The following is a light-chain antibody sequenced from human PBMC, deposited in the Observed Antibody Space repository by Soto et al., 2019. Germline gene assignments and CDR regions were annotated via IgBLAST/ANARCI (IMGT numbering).Light chain of an antibody. V-gene: IGLV1-44*01. J-gene: IGLJ2*01. CDR1: SSNIGSNT. CDR2: SNN. CDR3: AAWDDSLNAVV. Sequence: QSVLTQPPSASGTPGQRVTISCSGSSSNIGSNTVNWYQQLPGTAPKLLIYSNNQRPSGVPYRFSGSKSGTSASLAISWLQSEDEADYYCAAWDDSLNAVVFGGGTKLTVL.